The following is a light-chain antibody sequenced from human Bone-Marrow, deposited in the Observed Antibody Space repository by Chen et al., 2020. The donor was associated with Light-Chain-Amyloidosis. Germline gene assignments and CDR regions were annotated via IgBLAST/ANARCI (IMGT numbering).Light chain of an antibody. CDR3: QSADSSGTYEVI. V-gene: IGLV3-25*03. CDR2: RDT. Sequence: SYALTQPPSVSVSQGQTARITCSGDDLPTKYAYWYQHKPGQAPVLVIHRDTERPSGISERFSGSSSGTTATLTISGVQAEDEADYHCQSADSSGTYEVIFGGGTKLTVL. J-gene: IGLJ2*01. CDR1: DLPTKY.